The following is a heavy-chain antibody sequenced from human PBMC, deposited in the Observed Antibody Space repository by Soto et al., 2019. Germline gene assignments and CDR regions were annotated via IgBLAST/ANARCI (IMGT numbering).Heavy chain of an antibody. CDR3: ARPHGYGSGSNDAFDI. D-gene: IGHD3-10*01. CDR1: GYSFTSYW. CDR2: IYPGDSDT. V-gene: IGHV5-51*01. Sequence: GGSLRLSCKGSGYSFTSYWIGWVRQMPGKGLEWMGIIYPGDSDTRYSPSFQGQVTISADKSISTAYLQWSSLKASDTAMYYCARPHGYGSGSNDAFDIWGQGTMVTVSS. J-gene: IGHJ3*02.